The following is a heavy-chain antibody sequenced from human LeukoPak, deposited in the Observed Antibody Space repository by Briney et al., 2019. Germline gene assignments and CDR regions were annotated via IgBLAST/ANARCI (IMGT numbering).Heavy chain of an antibody. Sequence: GGSLRLSCTVSGFTFNTYTMNWVRQAPGKGLEWVSSISSSSSYIYYADSVKGRFTISRDNAKNSLYLQMNSLRAEDTAVYYCARDERIAARPGYYYYYYYMDVWGKGITVTVSS. J-gene: IGHJ6*03. V-gene: IGHV3-21*01. D-gene: IGHD6-6*01. CDR2: ISSSSSYI. CDR1: GFTFNTYT. CDR3: ARDERIAARPGYYYYYYYMDV.